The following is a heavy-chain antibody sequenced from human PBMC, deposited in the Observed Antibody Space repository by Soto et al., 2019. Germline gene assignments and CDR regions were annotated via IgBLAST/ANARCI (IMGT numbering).Heavy chain of an antibody. D-gene: IGHD6-19*01. Sequence: ASVKVSCKASGYTFTSYAMHWVRQAPGQRLEWMGWINAGNGNTKYSQKFQGRVTITRDTSASTAYMELSSLRSEDTAVYYCARHPSIAVAATSWFDPWGQGTLVTVSS. V-gene: IGHV1-3*01. J-gene: IGHJ5*02. CDR3: ARHPSIAVAATSWFDP. CDR2: INAGNGNT. CDR1: GYTFTSYA.